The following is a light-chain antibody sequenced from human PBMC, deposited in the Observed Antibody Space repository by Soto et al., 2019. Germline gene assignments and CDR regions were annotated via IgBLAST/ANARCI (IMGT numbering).Light chain of an antibody. CDR2: GAS. Sequence: EIVLTQSPGTLSLSPGERATLSCRASQSLSSNYIAWYQQRPGQAPRLLIYGASISATGIPDRFSGIGSGAVFTLSIAGLEPEEFAVYYCQQNDTAPPITFGQGTRLEIK. CDR1: QSLSSNY. CDR3: QQNDTAPPIT. J-gene: IGKJ5*01. V-gene: IGKV3-20*01.